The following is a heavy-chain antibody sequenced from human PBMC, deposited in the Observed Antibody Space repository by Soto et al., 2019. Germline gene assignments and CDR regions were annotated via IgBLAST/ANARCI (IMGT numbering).Heavy chain of an antibody. CDR3: ARDGSTSWYSYDYHGMDV. D-gene: IGHD5-18*01. Sequence: EVQLVESGGGLVQPGGSLRLSCAASGFTFRTYWLSWVRQVPGKGLEWVANINLDGSEKNYVDSVKGRFTISRDNARNSFYLQIGSLRAEDTALYYCARDGSTSWYSYDYHGMDVWGQGTTVTVSS. V-gene: IGHV3-7*05. CDR1: GFTFRTYW. CDR2: INLDGSEK. J-gene: IGHJ6*02.